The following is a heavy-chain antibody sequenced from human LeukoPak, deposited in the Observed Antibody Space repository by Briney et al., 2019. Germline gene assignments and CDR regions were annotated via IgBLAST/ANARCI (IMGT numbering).Heavy chain of an antibody. J-gene: IGHJ4*02. V-gene: IGHV4-4*07. CDR3: ASGYSGYDWLRPFDY. CDR1: GGSISSYY. CDR2: IYTSGST. Sequence: PSETLSLTCTVSGGSISSYYWSWIRQPAGKGLEWIGRIYTSGSTNYNPSLKSRVTMSVDTSKNQFSLKLSSVTAADTAVYYCASGYSGYDWLRPFDYWGQGTLVTVSS. D-gene: IGHD5-12*01.